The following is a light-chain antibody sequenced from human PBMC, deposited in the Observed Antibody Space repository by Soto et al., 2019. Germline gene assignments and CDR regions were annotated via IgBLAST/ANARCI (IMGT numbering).Light chain of an antibody. V-gene: IGLV2-14*01. CDR1: SSDVGGYNY. Sequence: QSALTQPASVSGSPGQSITISCTGTSSDVGGYNYVSWYQQLPGKAPKLMIYDVSDRPSGVSNRFSGSKSGNTASLTISGLQAEDEADYYCSSYSTTNILVFGSGTKVTVL. CDR3: SSYSTTNILV. J-gene: IGLJ1*01. CDR2: DVS.